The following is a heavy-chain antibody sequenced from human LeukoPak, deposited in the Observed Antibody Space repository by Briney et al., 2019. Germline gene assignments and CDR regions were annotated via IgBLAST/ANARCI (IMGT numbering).Heavy chain of an antibody. CDR1: GGSIRSYY. V-gene: IGHV4-4*07. J-gene: IGHJ4*02. D-gene: IGHD3-22*01. CDR2: IYSSGST. CDR3: ARTPIYYFDNSGYYN. Sequence: SETLSLTCTVSGGSIRSYYWSWIRQPAGEGLEWIGLIYSSGSTSYNPSLKSRVTMSVDTSKKQFSLRLSSVTAADTAVYYCARTPIYYFDNSGYYNWGQGTLVTVSS.